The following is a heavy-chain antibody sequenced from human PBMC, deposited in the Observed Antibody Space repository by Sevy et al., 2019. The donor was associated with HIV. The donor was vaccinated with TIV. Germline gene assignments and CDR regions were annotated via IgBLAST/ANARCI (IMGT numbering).Heavy chain of an antibody. J-gene: IGHJ4*02. CDR1: GFTFSSYS. Sequence: GGSLRLSCAASGFTFSSYSMNWVRQAPGKGLEWVSSISSSSSYIYYADSVKGRFTISRDNAKNSLYLQMNSLRAEDKAVEYCARSYSSGWYYFDYWGQGTLVTVSS. V-gene: IGHV3-21*04. D-gene: IGHD6-19*01. CDR2: ISSSSSYI. CDR3: ARSYSSGWYYFDY.